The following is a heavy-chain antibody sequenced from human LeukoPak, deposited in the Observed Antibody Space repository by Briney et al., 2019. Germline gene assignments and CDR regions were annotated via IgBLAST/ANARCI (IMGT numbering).Heavy chain of an antibody. D-gene: IGHD2-15*01. J-gene: IGHJ6*03. CDR2: IYSGGST. CDR3: ARGHIPVGYMDV. Sequence: GGSLRLSCAGSGFTFNSYAMSWVRQAPGKGLEWVSVIYSGGSTYYADSVKGRFTISRDNAKNSLYLQMNSLRAEDTALYYCARGHIPVGYMDVWGKGTTVTVSS. V-gene: IGHV3-53*05. CDR1: GFTFNSYA.